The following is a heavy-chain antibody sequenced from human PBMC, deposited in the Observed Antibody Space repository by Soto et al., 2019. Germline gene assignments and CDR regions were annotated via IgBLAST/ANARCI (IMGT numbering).Heavy chain of an antibody. Sequence: LGESLKISCKGSGYSFTSHWIGWVRQMPGKGLEWMGIIYPGDSDTRYSPSFQGQVTISADKSISTAYLQWSSLKASDTAMYYCARQRSGYSYGALDYYYGMDVWGQGTTVTVSS. CDR3: ARQRSGYSYGALDYYYGMDV. J-gene: IGHJ6*02. D-gene: IGHD5-18*01. CDR2: IYPGDSDT. V-gene: IGHV5-51*01. CDR1: GYSFTSHW.